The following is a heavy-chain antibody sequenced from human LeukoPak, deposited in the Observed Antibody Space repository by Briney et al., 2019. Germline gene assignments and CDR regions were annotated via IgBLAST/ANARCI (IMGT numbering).Heavy chain of an antibody. CDR3: ARHTYYGSGSYYLFDY. V-gene: IGHV4-59*08. J-gene: IGHJ4*02. CDR2: IYYSGST. Sequence: PSETLSLTCTVSGGSISSYYWSWFRQPPGKGLEWFGDIYYSGSTNYNPSPKSRVTISVDTSKNPFSLKLSSVTAADTAVYSCARHTYYGSGSYYLFDYWGQGTLVTVSS. CDR1: GGSISSYY. D-gene: IGHD3-10*01.